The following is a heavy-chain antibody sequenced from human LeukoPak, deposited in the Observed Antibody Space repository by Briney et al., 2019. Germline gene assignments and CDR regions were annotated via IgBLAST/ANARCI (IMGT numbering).Heavy chain of an antibody. CDR2: IDNDGSDT. CDR1: GFTFSSYW. D-gene: IGHD3-3*02. J-gene: IGHJ4*02. CDR3: ARDGILGSHDY. Sequence: GGSLRLSCAASGFTFSSYWMHWVRQAPGKGLVWVARIDNDGSDTNYADSVKGRFTISRDNAENTLFLQMKSLRADDTAVYYCARDGILGSHDYWGQGTLVTVSS. V-gene: IGHV3-74*01.